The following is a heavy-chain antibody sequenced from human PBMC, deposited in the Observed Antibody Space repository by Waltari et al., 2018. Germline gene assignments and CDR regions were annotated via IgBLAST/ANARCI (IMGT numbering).Heavy chain of an antibody. CDR3: ARVSSITIFGVVINPLAFDI. V-gene: IGHV4-59*01. CDR2: IYYSGST. CDR1: GGSISSYY. D-gene: IGHD3-3*01. J-gene: IGHJ3*02. Sequence: QVQLQESGPGLVKPSETLSLTCTVSGGSISSYYWSWIRQPPGKGLEWIGYIYYSGSTNYNPSLKSRVTISVDTSKNQFSLKLSSVTAADTTVYYCARVSSITIFGVVINPLAFDIWGQGTMVTVSS.